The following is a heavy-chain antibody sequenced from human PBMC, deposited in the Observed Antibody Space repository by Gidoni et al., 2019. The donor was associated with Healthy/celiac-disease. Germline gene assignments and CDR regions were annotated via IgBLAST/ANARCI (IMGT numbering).Heavy chain of an antibody. V-gene: IGHV4-31*03. CDR2: IYYSGST. CDR1: GGTISSGGYY. Sequence: QVQLQESGPGLVKPSQTLSLTCTVSGGTISSGGYYWSWIRQHPGKGLEWIGYIYYSGSTYYNPSLKSRVTISVDTSKNQFSLKLSSVTAADTAVYYCARDRSRMTNWYFDLWGRGTLVTVSS. D-gene: IGHD2-2*01. J-gene: IGHJ2*01. CDR3: ARDRSRMTNWYFDL.